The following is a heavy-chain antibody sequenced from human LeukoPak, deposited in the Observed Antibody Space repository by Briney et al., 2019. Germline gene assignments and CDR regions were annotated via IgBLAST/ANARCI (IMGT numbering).Heavy chain of an antibody. D-gene: IGHD3-3*01. V-gene: IGHV1-2*02. CDR1: GYTFTDYY. CDR2: INPNNGAT. J-gene: IGHJ6*03. Sequence: GASVKVSCRASGYTFTDYYLHWVRQAPGQGLEWMGWINPNNGATNYEQIFQGRVTMTRDTSISTAYMELSRLRSDDTAVYYCARGGIFGIVPTYFYYSMDVWGKGTTVSVSS. CDR3: ARGGIFGIVPTYFYYSMDV.